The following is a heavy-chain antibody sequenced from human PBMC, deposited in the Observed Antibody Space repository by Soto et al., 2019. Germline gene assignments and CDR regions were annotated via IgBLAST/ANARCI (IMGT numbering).Heavy chain of an antibody. CDR2: ISYDGSNK. CDR1: GFTFSSYA. CDR3: ARGEGISPLYYYGMDV. J-gene: IGHJ6*02. V-gene: IGHV3-30-3*01. D-gene: IGHD3-3*01. Sequence: QVQLVESGGGVVQPGRSLRLSCAASGFTFSSYAMHWVRQAPGKGLEWVAVISYDGSNKYYADSVKGRFTISRDNSKNTLYLQMNILRAEDTAVYYCARGEGISPLYYYGMDVWGQGTTVTVSS.